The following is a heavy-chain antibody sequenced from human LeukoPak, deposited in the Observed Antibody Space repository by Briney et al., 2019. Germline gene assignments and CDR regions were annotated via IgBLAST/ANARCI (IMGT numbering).Heavy chain of an antibody. CDR1: GFTVSSNE. CDR2: ISGGST. D-gene: IGHD5-18*01. J-gene: IGHJ6*02. CDR3: AKDRDTAMANEYYYYYGMDV. Sequence: GGSLRLSCAASGFTVSSNEMSWVRQAPGKGLEWVSSISGGSTYYADSRKGRFTISRDNSKNTLYLQMNSLRAEDTAVYYCAKDRDTAMANEYYYYYGMDVWGQGTTVTVSS. V-gene: IGHV3-38-3*01.